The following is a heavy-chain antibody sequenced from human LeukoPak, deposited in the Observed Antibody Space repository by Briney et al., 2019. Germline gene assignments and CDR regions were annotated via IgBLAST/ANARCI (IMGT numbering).Heavy chain of an antibody. J-gene: IGHJ4*02. CDR1: GYTFTNYA. CDR2: INAGNGNT. CDR3: AMPWGGNSIIS. D-gene: IGHD4-23*01. Sequence: GASVKVSCKASGYTFTNYAMHWVRQAPGQRLEWMGWINAGNGNTKNSQKFQGRVTITRDTSASTAYMELSSLRSEDTAVYYRAMPWGGNSIISWGQGTLVTVSS. V-gene: IGHV1-3*01.